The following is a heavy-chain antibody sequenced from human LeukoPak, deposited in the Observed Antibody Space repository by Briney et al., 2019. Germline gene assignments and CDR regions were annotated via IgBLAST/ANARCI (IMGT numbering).Heavy chain of an antibody. J-gene: IGHJ4*02. V-gene: IGHV3-30*18. CDR2: ISYGGSNK. D-gene: IGHD1-26*01. Sequence: PGRSLRLSCAASGFTFSRYGMHWVRQTPGKGLEWVALISYGGSNKYYADSVKGRFTISRDNSKNTLYLQMDSLRAEDTAVYYCAKDRSGMGYYFDFWGQGTLVTVSS. CDR1: GFTFSRYG. CDR3: AKDRSGMGYYFDF.